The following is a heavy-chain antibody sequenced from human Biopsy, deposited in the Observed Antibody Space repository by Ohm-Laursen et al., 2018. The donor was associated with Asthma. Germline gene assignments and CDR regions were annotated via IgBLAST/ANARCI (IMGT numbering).Heavy chain of an antibody. Sequence: LSLTCAASGFSFSNFAIHWVRQAPGKGLEWVEVISKDASTQDYADSVKGRFTMARDNSKNTLGLQMNSLREEDTAVYYCVRDGTDDAFDIWGQGTVVSVSS. V-gene: IGHV3-30*01. J-gene: IGHJ3*02. CDR2: ISKDASTQ. CDR1: GFSFSNFA. D-gene: IGHD1-1*01. CDR3: VRDGTDDAFDI.